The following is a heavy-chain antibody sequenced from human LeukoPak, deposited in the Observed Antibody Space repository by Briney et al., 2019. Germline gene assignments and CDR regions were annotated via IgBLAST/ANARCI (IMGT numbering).Heavy chain of an antibody. CDR2: ISNSGST. D-gene: IGHD1-26*01. Sequence: PSETLSLTCTVSGGSIGGNSYWSWIRQPPGKGPEWIGHISNSGSTYYSPSLSSRVTISLDTSKNQFSLKLRSVTAADTAVYYCARGGASSIPLDYWGRGTLVTVSS. CDR1: GGSIGGNSY. CDR3: ARGGASSIPLDY. J-gene: IGHJ4*02. V-gene: IGHV4-61*01.